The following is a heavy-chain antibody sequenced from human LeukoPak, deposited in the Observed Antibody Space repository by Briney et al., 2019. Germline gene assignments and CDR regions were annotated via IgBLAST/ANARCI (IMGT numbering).Heavy chain of an antibody. J-gene: IGHJ5*02. V-gene: IGHV3-30-3*02. CDR2: ISYDGSSK. D-gene: IGHD6-13*01. CDR1: GFTFSSYA. Sequence: GGSRRLSCAASGFTFSSYAMHWVRQAPGKGLEWVAVISYDGSSKYYADSVKGRFTISRDNSKNTLYLQMNSLRAEDTAVYYCAKEEIAAAGTIDPWGQGTLVTVSS. CDR3: AKEEIAAAGTIDP.